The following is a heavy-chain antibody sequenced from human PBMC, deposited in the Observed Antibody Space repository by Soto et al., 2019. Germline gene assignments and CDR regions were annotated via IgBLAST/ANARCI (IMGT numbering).Heavy chain of an antibody. CDR2: IYYSGST. D-gene: IGHD6-13*01. Sequence: PSETLSLTCVVSGGSISSYYWSWIRQPPGKGLEWIGYIYYSGSTNYNPSLKSRVTISVDTSKNQFSLKLSSVTAADTAVYYCARRYGTVFDYWGQGTLVTVSS. CDR1: GGSISSYY. V-gene: IGHV4-59*01. CDR3: ARRYGTVFDY. J-gene: IGHJ4*02.